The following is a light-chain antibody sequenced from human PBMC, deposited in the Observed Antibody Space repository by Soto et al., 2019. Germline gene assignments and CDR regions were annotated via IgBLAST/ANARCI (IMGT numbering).Light chain of an antibody. CDR3: QQYSSPWT. CDR2: WAS. J-gene: IGKJ1*01. CDR1: QSVLYSSNNKNY. Sequence: DIVMTQSPDSLAVSLGERATINCKSSQSVLYSSNNKNYLTWYQQKPGQPPKLLIYWASTRESGVPDRFSGSGSVTDITLTISSLQAEDVAVYYCQQYSSPWTFGQGTKVEIK. V-gene: IGKV4-1*01.